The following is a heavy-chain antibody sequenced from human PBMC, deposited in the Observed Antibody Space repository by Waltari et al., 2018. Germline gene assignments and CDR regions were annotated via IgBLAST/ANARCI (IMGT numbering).Heavy chain of an antibody. J-gene: IGHJ3*02. CDR3: ARAVVAALNAFDI. V-gene: IGHV3-48*01. Sequence: EVQLVESGGGLVQPGGSLRLSCAASGFTFSSYSMNWVRQAPGKGLEWVSYISSSSSTIYYADSVKGRFTISRDNAKNSLYLQMNSLRAEDTAVYYCARAVVAALNAFDIWGQGTMVTVSS. CDR2: ISSSSSTI. D-gene: IGHD2-15*01. CDR1: GFTFSSYS.